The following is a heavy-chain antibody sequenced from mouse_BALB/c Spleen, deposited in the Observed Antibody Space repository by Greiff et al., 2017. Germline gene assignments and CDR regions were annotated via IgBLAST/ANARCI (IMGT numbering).Heavy chain of an antibody. D-gene: IGHD1-1*01. V-gene: IGHV1S81*02. CDR2: INPSNGRT. CDR3: ARGDYYYGSSYYAMDY. CDR1: GYTFTSYW. Sequence: QVQLQQPGADLVKPGASVKLSCKASGYTFTSYWMHWVKQRPGQGLEWIGEINPSNGRTNYNEKFKSKATLTVDKSSSTAYMQLSSLTSEDSAVYYCARGDYYYGSSYYAMDYWGQGTSVTVSS. J-gene: IGHJ4*01.